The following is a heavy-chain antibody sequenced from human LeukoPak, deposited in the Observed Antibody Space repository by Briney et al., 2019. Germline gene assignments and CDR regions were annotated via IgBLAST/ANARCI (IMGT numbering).Heavy chain of an antibody. J-gene: IGHJ5*02. V-gene: IGHV3-21*01. CDR1: GFTFSSYS. CDR2: ISSSSSYI. D-gene: IGHD3-9*01. CDR3: ARDPVRDFDCGWFDP. Sequence: GGSLRLSCAASGFTFSSYSMNWVRQAPGKGLEWVSSISSSSSYIYYADSVKGRFTISRDNAKNSLYLQMNSLRAEDTAVYYCARDPVRDFDCGWFDPWGQGTLVTVSS.